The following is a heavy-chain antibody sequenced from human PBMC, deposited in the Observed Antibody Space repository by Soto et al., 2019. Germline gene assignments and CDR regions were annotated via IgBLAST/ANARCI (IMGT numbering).Heavy chain of an antibody. V-gene: IGHV1-69*02. D-gene: IGHD1-26*01. CDR1: GGTFSSYT. J-gene: IGHJ4*02. Sequence: QVQLVQSGAEVKKPGSSVKVSCKASGGTFSSYTISWVRQAPGQGLEWMGRIIPILGIANYAQKFQGRVTXTXXKSTSTAYMELSSLRSEDTAVYYCARATSGGLFDYWGQGTLVTVSS. CDR2: IIPILGIA. CDR3: ARATSGGLFDY.